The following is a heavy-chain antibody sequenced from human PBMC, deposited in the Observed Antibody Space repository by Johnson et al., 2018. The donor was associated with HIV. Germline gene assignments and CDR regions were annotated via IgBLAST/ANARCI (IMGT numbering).Heavy chain of an antibody. V-gene: IGHV3-30*02. D-gene: IGHD4-11*01. Sequence: QVQLVESGGGVVRPGGSLRLSCAASGFTFDDYGMSWVRQVPGKGLEWVAFIRYDGSKKYSADSVKGRFTISRDNAKSSLYLQMNSLRAEDTAVYYCARDDDYSKVRAFDIWGQGTMVTVSS. J-gene: IGHJ3*02. CDR1: GFTFDDYG. CDR3: ARDDDYSKVRAFDI. CDR2: IRYDGSKK.